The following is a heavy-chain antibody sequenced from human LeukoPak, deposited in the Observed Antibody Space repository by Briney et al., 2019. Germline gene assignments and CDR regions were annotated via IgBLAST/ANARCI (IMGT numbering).Heavy chain of an antibody. V-gene: IGHV4-34*01. CDR1: GGSFSGYY. D-gene: IGHD3-22*01. CDR2: INHSGST. CDR3: ARGLGYYDSSGYYR. J-gene: IGHJ5*02. Sequence: KPSETLSPTCAVYGGSFSGYYWSWIRQPPGKGLEWIGEINHSGSTNYNPSLKSRVTISVDTSKNQFSLKLSSVTAADTAVYYCARGLGYYDSSGYYRWGQGTLVTVSS.